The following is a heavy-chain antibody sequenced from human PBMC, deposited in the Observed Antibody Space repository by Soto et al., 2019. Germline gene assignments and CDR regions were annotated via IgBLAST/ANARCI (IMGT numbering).Heavy chain of an antibody. J-gene: IGHJ4*02. CDR1: GFVFKDSS. D-gene: IGHD3-10*01. V-gene: IGHV3-73*01. CDR2: IRDRAFSYAT. CDR3: TRLISAPQDS. Sequence: EVLLVESGGGLVKPGGSLKLSCAASGFVFKDSSIHWVRQASGKGLEWVGRIRDRAFSYATAYASSVKGRFTISRDDSTYTAYLQMNSLKTEAAAIYDSTRLISAPQDSWGQGTLVTVPP.